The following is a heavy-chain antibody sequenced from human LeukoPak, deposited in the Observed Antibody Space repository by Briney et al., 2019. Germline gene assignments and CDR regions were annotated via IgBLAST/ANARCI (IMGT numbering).Heavy chain of an antibody. J-gene: IGHJ4*02. CDR3: ARDSSSWSHYFDY. CDR1: GFTFSSYA. V-gene: IGHV3-30*04. D-gene: IGHD6-13*01. CDR2: ISYDGSNK. Sequence: PGGSLRLSCAASGFTFSSYAMHWVRQAPGKGLEWVAVISYDGSNKYYADSVKGRFTISRDNSKNTLYLQMNSLRAEDTAVYYCARDSSSWSHYFDYWGLGTLVTVSS.